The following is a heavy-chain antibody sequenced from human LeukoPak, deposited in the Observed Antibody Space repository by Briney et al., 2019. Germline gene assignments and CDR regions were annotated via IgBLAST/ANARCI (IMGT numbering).Heavy chain of an antibody. V-gene: IGHV4-39*07. CDR1: GGSISSSLYY. CDR3: ARENYGHFDY. J-gene: IGHJ4*02. Sequence: SETLSLTCTVSGGSISSSLYYWGWIRQPPGKGLEWIGSIYYSGRTYYNPSLKSRVTISIDTSKNQFSLKLSSVTAADTAVYYCARENYGHFDYWGQGTLVTVSS. D-gene: IGHD4-17*01. CDR2: IYYSGRT.